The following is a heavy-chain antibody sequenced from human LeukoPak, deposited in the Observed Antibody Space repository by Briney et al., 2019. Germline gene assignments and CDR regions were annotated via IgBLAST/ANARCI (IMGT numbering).Heavy chain of an antibody. Sequence: KSSETLSLTCAVYGGPFSVYYWSWIRHPPGKGLEWIGEINHSGSNNYNPSLKSRVTISVDTSKNQFSLKLSSVTAADTAVYYCARGLGAVAGIRPHRYVNDYWGQGTLVTVSS. J-gene: IGHJ4*02. V-gene: IGHV4-34*01. CDR2: INHSGSN. CDR1: GGPFSVYY. D-gene: IGHD6-19*01. CDR3: ARGLGAVAGIRPHRYVNDY.